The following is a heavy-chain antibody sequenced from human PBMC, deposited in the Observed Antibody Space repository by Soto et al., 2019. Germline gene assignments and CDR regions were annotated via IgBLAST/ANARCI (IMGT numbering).Heavy chain of an antibody. CDR2: INTDGTTT. J-gene: IGHJ4*02. CDR3: AKDLSWGQCDY. CDR1: GFTFSNYW. Sequence: EVQLVESGGGLVQPGGSLRLSCAGSGFTFSNYWMHWVRQDPEKGLVWVSTINTDGTTTQYADSVKGRFTVTRDNAKNTLYLQTNSLRVEDTAVYFCAKDLSWGQCDYWGQGTLVTVSS. D-gene: IGHD3-16*01. V-gene: IGHV3-74*03.